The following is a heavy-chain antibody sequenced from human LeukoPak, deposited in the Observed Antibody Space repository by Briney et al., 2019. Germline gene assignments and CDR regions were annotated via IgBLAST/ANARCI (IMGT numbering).Heavy chain of an antibody. CDR1: GFSFSNYC. CDR2: IWYDGSNK. CDR3: ARDTGYSSGWYDY. Sequence: PGGSLRLSCAASGFSFSNYCMHWVRQAPGKGLEWVAVIWYDGSNKYYADSVKGRFTISRDNSKNTLYLQMNSLGAEDTSVYSCARDTGYSSGWYDYWGQGTLVTVSS. J-gene: IGHJ4*02. D-gene: IGHD6-19*01. V-gene: IGHV3-33*01.